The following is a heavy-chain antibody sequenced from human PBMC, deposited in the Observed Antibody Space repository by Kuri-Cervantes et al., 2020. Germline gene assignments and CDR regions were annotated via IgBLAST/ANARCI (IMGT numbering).Heavy chain of an antibody. CDR3: ARDFVDGDYPGY. Sequence: GGSLRLSCAASGFTFSSYWMHWVRQAPGKGLVWVSRINSDGSSTSYADSVKGRFTISRDNAKNALYLQMNSLRAEDTAVYYCARDFVDGDYPGYWGQGTLVTVSS. CDR2: INSDGSST. D-gene: IGHD4-17*01. V-gene: IGHV3-74*01. J-gene: IGHJ4*02. CDR1: GFTFSSYW.